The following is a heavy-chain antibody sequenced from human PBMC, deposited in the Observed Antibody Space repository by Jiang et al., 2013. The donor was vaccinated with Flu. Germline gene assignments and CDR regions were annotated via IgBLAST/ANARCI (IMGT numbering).Heavy chain of an antibody. Sequence: STIYYADSVKGRFTISRDNAKNSLYLQMNSLRAEDTAVYYCARDVAMGYSSSPFDYWAREPWSPSPQ. V-gene: IGHV3-11*01. J-gene: IGHJ4*02. D-gene: IGHD6-13*01. CDR2: STI. CDR3: ARDVAMGYSSSPFDY.